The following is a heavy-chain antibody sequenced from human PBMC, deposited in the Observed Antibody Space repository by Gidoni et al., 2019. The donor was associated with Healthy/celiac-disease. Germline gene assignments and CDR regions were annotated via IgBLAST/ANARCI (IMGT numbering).Heavy chain of an antibody. CDR1: GFTFSDYY. D-gene: IGHD6-13*01. CDR3: VFLGAAGTGAFDI. J-gene: IGHJ3*02. Sequence: AASGFTFSDYYMSWIRQAPGKGLEWVSYISSSGSTIYYADSVKGRFTISRDNAKNSLYLQMNSLRAEVTAVYYCVFLGAAGTGAFDIWGQGTMVTVSS. V-gene: IGHV3-11*01. CDR2: ISSSGSTI.